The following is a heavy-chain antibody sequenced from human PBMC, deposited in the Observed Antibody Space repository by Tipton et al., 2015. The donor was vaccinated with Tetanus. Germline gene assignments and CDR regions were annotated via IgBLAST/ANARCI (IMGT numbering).Heavy chain of an antibody. CDR1: GGSISSGGYY. V-gene: IGHV4-31*03. CDR2: IYYSGST. D-gene: IGHD3-10*01. CDR3: ARDTSGRGWFDP. J-gene: IGHJ5*02. Sequence: TLSLTCTVSGGSISSGGYYWSWIRQHPGKGLEWIGYIYYSGSTYYNPSLKSRVTISVDTSKNQFSLKLSSVTAADTAVYYCARDTSGRGWFDPWGQGTLVTVSS.